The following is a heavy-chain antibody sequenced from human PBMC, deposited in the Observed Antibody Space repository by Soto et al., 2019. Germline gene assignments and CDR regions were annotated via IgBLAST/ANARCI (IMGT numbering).Heavy chain of an antibody. J-gene: IGHJ4*02. CDR1: GVSVSSGSFY. CDR3: ARGATVTQYDY. D-gene: IGHD4-17*01. CDR2: GSYSGAT. V-gene: IGHV4-61*01. Sequence: QVQLQDSGPGLVKPSETLSLTCTGSGVSVSSGSFYWAWIRQPPGKGLEWIGFGSYSGATNYKPSLKSRVTISVDTSRSQISLTVSSPTAADTAVYYCARGATVTQYDYWGQGTLVTVSS.